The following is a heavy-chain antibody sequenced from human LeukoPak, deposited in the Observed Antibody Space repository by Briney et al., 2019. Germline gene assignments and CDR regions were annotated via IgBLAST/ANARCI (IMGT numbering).Heavy chain of an antibody. CDR2: IYYSGST. CDR1: GGSISSYY. CDR3: ARSYLGELSPGP. V-gene: IGHV4-59*12. J-gene: IGHJ5*02. D-gene: IGHD3-10*01. Sequence: SETLSLTCTVSGGSISSYYWSWIRQPPGKGLEWIGYIYYSGSTNYNPSLKSRVTISVDTSKNQFSLKLSSVTAADTAVYYCARSYLGELSPGPWGQGTLVTVSS.